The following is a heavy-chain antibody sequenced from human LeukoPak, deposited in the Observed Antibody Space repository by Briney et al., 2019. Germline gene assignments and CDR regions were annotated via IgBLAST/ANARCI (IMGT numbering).Heavy chain of an antibody. V-gene: IGHV4-59*01. J-gene: IGHJ5*02. CDR1: GGSNSSYY. CDR3: ARDKGGPQLDP. CDR2: IYYSGST. Sequence: PSETLSLTRTVSGGSNSSYYWSWIRQRPGKGLEWIGYIYYSGSTNYNPSLKSRVTISVDTSKNQFSLKLSSVTAADTAVYYCARDKGGPQLDPWGQGTLVTVSS.